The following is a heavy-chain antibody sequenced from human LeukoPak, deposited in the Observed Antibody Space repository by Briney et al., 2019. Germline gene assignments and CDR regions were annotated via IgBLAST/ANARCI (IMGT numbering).Heavy chain of an antibody. CDR3: ARGLYYYDSSVCAFDI. Sequence: ASVKVSCKASGYTFTSNYIHWVRQAPGQGLEWMGIINPSGGSTSYAQKFQGRVTMTRDTSTSTVYMELSSLRSEDTAVYYCARGLYYYDSSVCAFDIWGQGTMVTVSS. D-gene: IGHD3-22*01. CDR2: INPSGGST. V-gene: IGHV1-46*01. CDR1: GYTFTSNY. J-gene: IGHJ3*02.